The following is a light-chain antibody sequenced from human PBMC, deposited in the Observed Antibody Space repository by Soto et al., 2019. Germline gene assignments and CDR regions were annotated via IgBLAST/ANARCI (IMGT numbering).Light chain of an antibody. CDR2: GAS. CDR3: QDSNNWTPWT. Sequence: EIVMTQSPATLPVSPGERATLACRASQSISSNLAWYQQEPGQAPRLLIYGASTRATGVPARFRGSGSGTEFTRTISSLRAKDVAVYYCQDSNNWTPWTFRQGTKVEVK. J-gene: IGKJ1*01. V-gene: IGKV3-15*01. CDR1: QSISSN.